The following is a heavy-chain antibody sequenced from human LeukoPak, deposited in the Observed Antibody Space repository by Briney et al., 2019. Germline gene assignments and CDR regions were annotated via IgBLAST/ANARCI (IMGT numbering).Heavy chain of an antibody. V-gene: IGHV1-46*03. D-gene: IGHD3-10*01. J-gene: IGHJ3*02. CDR2: INPSGGST. CDR3: AHGGDTYYYGSGSYSSDAFDI. Sequence: GASVKVSCKASGYTFTSYYMHWVRQAPGQGLEWMGIINPSGGSTSYAQKFQGRVTMTRDTSTSTVYMELGSLRSEDTAVYYCAHGGDTYYYGSGSYSSDAFDIWGQGTMVTVSS. CDR1: GYTFTSYY.